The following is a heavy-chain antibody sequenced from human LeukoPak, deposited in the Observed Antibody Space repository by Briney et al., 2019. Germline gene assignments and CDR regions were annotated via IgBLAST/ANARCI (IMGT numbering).Heavy chain of an antibody. CDR3: AGRRPSYMDV. CDR1: GGSFSGYY. V-gene: IGHV4-34*01. CDR2: INHSGST. Sequence: SETLSLTCAVYGGSFSGYYWSWIRQPPGKGLEWIGEINHSGSTNYNPSLKSRVTISVDTSKNQFSLKLSSVTAADTAVYYCAGRRPSYMDVWGKGTTVTISS. J-gene: IGHJ6*03.